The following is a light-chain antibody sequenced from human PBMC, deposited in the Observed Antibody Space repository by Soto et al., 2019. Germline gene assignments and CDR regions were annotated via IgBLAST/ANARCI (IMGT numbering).Light chain of an antibody. J-gene: IGKJ4*01. CDR3: QQRSNWPPLT. V-gene: IGKV3-11*01. CDR2: DSS. CDR1: QSVNSY. Sequence: EIVLTQSPATLSLSPGERATLSCRASQSVNSYLAWYQQKPGQAPRLLIYDSSNRATGIPARFSGSGSGTDFTRTISSLEPEDFAVYYCQQRSNWPPLTFGGGNKVEIK.